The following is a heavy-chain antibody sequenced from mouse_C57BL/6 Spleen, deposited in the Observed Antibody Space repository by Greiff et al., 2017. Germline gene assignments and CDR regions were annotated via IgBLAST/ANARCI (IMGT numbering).Heavy chain of an antibody. CDR2: IYPGSGST. J-gene: IGHJ3*01. V-gene: IGHV1-55*01. CDR3: ARPDSSGSWFAY. Sequence: QVQLQQPGAELVKPGASVKMSCKASGYTFTSYWITWVKQRPGQGLEWIGDIYPGSGSTNYNEKFKSKATLPVDTSSSTAYMQLSSLTSDDSAVYYCARPDSSGSWFAYWGQGTLVTVSA. CDR1: GYTFTSYW. D-gene: IGHD3-2*02.